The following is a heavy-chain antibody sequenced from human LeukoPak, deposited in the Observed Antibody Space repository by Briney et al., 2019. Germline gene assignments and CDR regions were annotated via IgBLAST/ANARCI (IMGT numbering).Heavy chain of an antibody. CDR1: GYTFTGYY. D-gene: IGHD1-26*01. Sequence: ASVKVSCKASGYTFTGYYMHWVRQAPGQGLEWMGRINPNSGGTNYAQKSQGRVTMTRDTSISTAYMELSRLRSDDTAVYYCARKRGIVGARADYYYYGMDVWGQGTTVTVSS. CDR2: INPNSGGT. V-gene: IGHV1-2*06. J-gene: IGHJ6*02. CDR3: ARKRGIVGARADYYYYGMDV.